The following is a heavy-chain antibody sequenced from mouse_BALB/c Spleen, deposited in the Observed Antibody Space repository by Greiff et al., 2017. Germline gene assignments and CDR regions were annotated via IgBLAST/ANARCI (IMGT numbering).Heavy chain of an antibody. D-gene: IGHD2-4*01. CDR3: ARSYDYDGVWFAY. J-gene: IGHJ3*01. Sequence: EVKVEESGGGLVQPGGSRKLSCAASGFTFSSFGMHWVRQAPEKGLEWVAYISSGSSTIYYADTVKGRFTISRDNPKNTLFLQMTSLRSEDTAMYYCARSYDYDGVWFAYWGQGTLVTVSA. CDR1: GFTFSSFG. CDR2: ISSGSSTI. V-gene: IGHV5-17*02.